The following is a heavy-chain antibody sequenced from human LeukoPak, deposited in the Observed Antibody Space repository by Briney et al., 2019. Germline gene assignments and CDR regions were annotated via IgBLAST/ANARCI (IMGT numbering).Heavy chain of an antibody. CDR2: INPSGGST. Sequence: ASVKVSCKAAGYTFTSYYIHWVRQAPGQGLEWMGLINPSGGSTNYAQKFQGRVTMTRDTSTSTVYMELSSLRSEDTAVYYCARGPRITLVRGGQWYYYMDVWGKGTTVTISS. V-gene: IGHV1-46*01. CDR1: GYTFTSYY. J-gene: IGHJ6*03. D-gene: IGHD3-10*01. CDR3: ARGPRITLVRGGQWYYYMDV.